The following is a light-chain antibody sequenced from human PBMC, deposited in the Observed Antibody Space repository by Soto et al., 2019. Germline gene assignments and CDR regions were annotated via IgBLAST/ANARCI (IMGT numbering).Light chain of an antibody. CDR2: QAS. J-gene: IGKJ4*01. V-gene: IGKV1-5*03. Sequence: DIQMTQSPSTRSASVGERGPITNRASQNISIWLAWYQQKPGKAPSLLIYQASSLESGVPSRFSGSGSETDFTLTISSLQPEDSATYYCHQTNTFPLTFGGGTKVDI. CDR3: HQTNTFPLT. CDR1: QNISIW.